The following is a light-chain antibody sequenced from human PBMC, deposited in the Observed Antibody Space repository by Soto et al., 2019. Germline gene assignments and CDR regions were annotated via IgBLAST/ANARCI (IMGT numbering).Light chain of an antibody. J-gene: IGKJ3*01. CDR2: ASS. CDR3: LQHNSIPFT. Sequence: DLQMTQSPSSLSASVGDRVTITCRASQDIGNDLDWYQQRPGKAPKRLIYASSGLQSGAPARFSGTGSGTEFTFTVSSLHPEDYATYYCLQHNSIPFTFGPGTKVDV. V-gene: IGKV1-17*01. CDR1: QDIGND.